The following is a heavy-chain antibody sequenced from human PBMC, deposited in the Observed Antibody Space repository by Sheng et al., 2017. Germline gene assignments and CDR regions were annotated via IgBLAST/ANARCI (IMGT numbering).Heavy chain of an antibody. CDR2: IYPGDSDT. V-gene: IGHV5-51*01. D-gene: IGHD4-17*01. Sequence: EVQLVQSGAEVKEPGDSLKISCKASGYSFINYWIGWARQMPGKGLEWMGIIYPGDSDTRYSPSFQGQVTISADKSISTAYLQWTSLKASDTAIYYCAGQRDYALNYWGQGTLVTVSS. J-gene: IGHJ4*02. CDR1: GYSFINYW. CDR3: AGQRDYALNY.